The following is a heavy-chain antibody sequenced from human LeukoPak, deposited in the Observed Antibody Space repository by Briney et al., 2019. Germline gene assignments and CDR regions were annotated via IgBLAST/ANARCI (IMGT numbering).Heavy chain of an antibody. J-gene: IGHJ4*02. CDR3: ARDRGPYYDFWSGYYRAISFDY. V-gene: IGHV3-7*01. D-gene: IGHD3-3*01. CDR2: IKQDGSEK. Sequence: GGSLRLSCAASGFTFSSYWMSWVRQAPGKGLEWVANIKQDGSEKYYVDSVKGRFTISRDNAKNSLYLQMNSLRAEDTAVYYCARDRGPYYDFWSGYYRAISFDYWGQGTLVTVSS. CDR1: GFTFSSYW.